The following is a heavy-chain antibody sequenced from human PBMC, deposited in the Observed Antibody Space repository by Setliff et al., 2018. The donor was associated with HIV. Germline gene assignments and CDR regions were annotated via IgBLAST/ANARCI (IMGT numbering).Heavy chain of an antibody. CDR1: GYTFDAKY. Sequence: ASVKVSCKTSGYTFDAKYIHWARQAPGQGLEWMGWINPNSGGTNYARKFLGRVTMTKDTSTSTVYMELSSLRSEDTAVYYRARSPLYWRGSDWYLDLWGRGTLVTVSS. D-gene: IGHD3-3*01. V-gene: IGHV1-2*02. CDR2: INPNSGGT. CDR3: ARSPLYWRGSDWYLDL. J-gene: IGHJ2*01.